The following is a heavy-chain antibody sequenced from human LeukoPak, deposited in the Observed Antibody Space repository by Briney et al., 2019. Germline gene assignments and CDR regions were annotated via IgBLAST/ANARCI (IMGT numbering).Heavy chain of an antibody. CDR1: GGSISSYY. CDR2: IYYSGST. V-gene: IGHV4-59*01. J-gene: IGHJ6*02. CDR3: ARTAGTRWFGELFKGRSYGMDV. D-gene: IGHD3-10*01. Sequence: PSENLSLTCTVSGGSISSYYWSWIRQPPGKGLEWIGYIYYSGSTNYNPSLKSRVTISVDTSKNQFSLKLSSVTAADTAVYYCARTAGTRWFGELFKGRSYGMDVWGQGTTVTVSS.